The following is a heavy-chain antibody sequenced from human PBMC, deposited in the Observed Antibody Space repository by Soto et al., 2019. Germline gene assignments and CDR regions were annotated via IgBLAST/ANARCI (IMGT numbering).Heavy chain of an antibody. CDR2: IIPIFGTA. CDR1: GGTFSSYA. CDR3: ARGWAVAGPGGFDY. J-gene: IGHJ4*02. Sequence: SVKVSCKASGGTFSSYAISWVRQAPGQGLEWMGGIIPIFGTANYAQKFQGRVTITADESTSTAYMELSSLRSEDTAVYYCARGWAVAGPGGFDYWGQGTLVTVSS. V-gene: IGHV1-69*13. D-gene: IGHD6-19*01.